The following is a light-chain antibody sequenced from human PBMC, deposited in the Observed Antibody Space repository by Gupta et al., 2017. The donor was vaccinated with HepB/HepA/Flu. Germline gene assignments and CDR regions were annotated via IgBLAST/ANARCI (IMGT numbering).Light chain of an antibody. Sequence: DIQMTQSPSTLSASVGDRVTITCRASQNINHWLAWYQQKPGKAPKLLIYKASRLESGVPSRFSGRGYGTEFSLTISSLQPDDFATYYCQQFDNYSGETFGHGTKVEIK. V-gene: IGKV1-5*03. J-gene: IGKJ1*01. CDR1: QNINHW. CDR2: KAS. CDR3: QQFDNYSGET.